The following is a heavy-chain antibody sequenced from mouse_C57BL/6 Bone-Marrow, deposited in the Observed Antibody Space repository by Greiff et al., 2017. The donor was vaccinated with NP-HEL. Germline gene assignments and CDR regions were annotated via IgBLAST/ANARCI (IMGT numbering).Heavy chain of an antibody. CDR2: IYPRSGNT. D-gene: IGHD2-2*01. J-gene: IGHJ1*03. Sequence: VQLQQSGAELARPGASVKLSCKASGYTFTSYGISWVKQRTGQGLEWIGEIYPRSGNTYYNEKFKGKATLTADKSSSTAYMELRSLTSEDSAVYFCARGAYLLWFPYGYFYVWGTGTTVTVSS. V-gene: IGHV1-81*01. CDR1: GYTFTSYG. CDR3: ARGAYLLWFPYGYFYV.